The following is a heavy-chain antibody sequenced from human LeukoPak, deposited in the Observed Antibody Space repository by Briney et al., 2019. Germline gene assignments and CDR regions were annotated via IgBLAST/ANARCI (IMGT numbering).Heavy chain of an antibody. CDR2: IKSDGSST. D-gene: IGHD6-19*01. J-gene: IGHJ4*02. V-gene: IGHV3-74*01. CDR1: GFTFSSYW. Sequence: GRSLRLSCAASGFTFSSYWMHWVRQAPGEGLVWVSRIKSDGSSTNYADSVKGRFTISRDNAKNTLYLQMNSLRVDDTAVCYCARDGWYSSGDDPDYWGQGTLVTVSS. CDR3: ARDGWYSSGDDPDY.